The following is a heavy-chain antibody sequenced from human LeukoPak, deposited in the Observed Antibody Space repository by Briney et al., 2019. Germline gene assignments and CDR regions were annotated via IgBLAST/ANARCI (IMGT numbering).Heavy chain of an antibody. D-gene: IGHD4-23*01. J-gene: IGHJ5*02. Sequence: SETLSLTCTVSGGSISSGSYYWSWIRQPAGKGLEWIGSIYYSGSTYYNPSLKSRVTISVDTSKNQFSLKLSSVTAADTAVYYCARHRFYGGSLNWFDPWGQGTLVTVSS. CDR2: IYYSGST. CDR1: GGSISSGSYY. CDR3: ARHRFYGGSLNWFDP. V-gene: IGHV4-39*01.